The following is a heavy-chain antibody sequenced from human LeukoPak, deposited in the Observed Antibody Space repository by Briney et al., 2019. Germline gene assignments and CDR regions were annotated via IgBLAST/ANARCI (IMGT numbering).Heavy chain of an antibody. Sequence: GASVKVSCKASGYTFTSYGISWVRQAPGQGLEWMGWISTYNGNTNYAQKLQGRVTMTTDTSTSTAYMELRSLRSDDTAVYYCARDPPLSPTHEHFDHWGQGTLVTVST. CDR1: GYTFTSYG. CDR2: ISTYNGNT. J-gene: IGHJ4*02. CDR3: ARDPPLSPTHEHFDH. D-gene: IGHD2-2*01. V-gene: IGHV1-18*01.